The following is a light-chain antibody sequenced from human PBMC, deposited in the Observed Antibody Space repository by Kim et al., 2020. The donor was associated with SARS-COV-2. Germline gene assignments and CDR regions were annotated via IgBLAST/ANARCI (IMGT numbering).Light chain of an antibody. Sequence: EIVLTQSPGTVSLSPGDSATLSCRASRRITSDFLAWYQHKPGQAPRLLIFAVVIRATGIPDRFSGSGSVTDFTLPISRLEPEDSAVYYCQPYGDSPGTFGQGTKVEIK. CDR2: AVV. V-gene: IGKV3-20*01. J-gene: IGKJ1*01. CDR3: QPYGDSPGT. CDR1: RRITSDF.